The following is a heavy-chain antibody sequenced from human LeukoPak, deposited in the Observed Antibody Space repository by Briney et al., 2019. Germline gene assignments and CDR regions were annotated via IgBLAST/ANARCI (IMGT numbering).Heavy chain of an antibody. J-gene: IGHJ4*02. CDR3: ARRRYSWPDGFDY. D-gene: IGHD1-20*01. Sequence: PGGSLRLSCAASGFTFSSYAMNWVRQAPGKGLEWVSHISSASTMSYAESVKGRFTISRDNAENSVFLQMNSLRAEDTAVYYCARRRYSWPDGFDYWGQGTLVTVSS. CDR1: GFTFSSYA. CDR2: ISSASTM. V-gene: IGHV3-48*03.